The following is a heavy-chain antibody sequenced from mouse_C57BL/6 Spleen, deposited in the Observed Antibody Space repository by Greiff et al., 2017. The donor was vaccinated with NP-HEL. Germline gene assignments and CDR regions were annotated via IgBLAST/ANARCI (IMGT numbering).Heavy chain of an antibody. CDR2: INPNNGGT. CDR1: GYTFTDYN. Sequence: VQLQQSGPELVEPGASVKIPCKASGYTFTDYNMDWVKQSHGKSLEWIGDINPNNGGTIYNQKFKGKATLTVDKSSSTAYMELRSLTSEDTAVYYCARSDDYDWYFDVWGTGTTVTVSS. CDR3: ARSDDYDWYFDV. J-gene: IGHJ1*03. V-gene: IGHV1-18*01. D-gene: IGHD2-4*01.